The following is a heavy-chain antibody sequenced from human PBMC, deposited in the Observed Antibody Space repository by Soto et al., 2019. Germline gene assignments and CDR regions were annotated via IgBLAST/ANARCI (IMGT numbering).Heavy chain of an antibody. CDR2: ISYDGSDK. Sequence: QEQLVESGGGVVQPGRSLRLSCAASGLTLRNYGMHWVRQAPGKGLEWVAVISYDGSDKYYADSVKGRFTISRDNYKNTLYLQMNSLRGEDTAVYYCAIAGYCSLIHYYGMDVWGQGTTGTVSS. D-gene: IGHD2-15*01. J-gene: IGHJ6*02. CDR1: GLTLRNYG. V-gene: IGHV3-30*03. CDR3: AIAGYCSLIHYYGMDV.